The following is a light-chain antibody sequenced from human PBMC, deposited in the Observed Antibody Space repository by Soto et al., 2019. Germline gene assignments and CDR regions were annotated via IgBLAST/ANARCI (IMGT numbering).Light chain of an antibody. Sequence: DIQMTQSPSSLSASVGDRVTITCRASQSISSYVNWYQQKPGKAPKLLIYAASSLQSGVPSRFSGSGSGTDFTLTISSLQPDDFAPYYCQQSYSTPITFGGGTKVEIK. CDR1: QSISSY. J-gene: IGKJ4*01. CDR3: QQSYSTPIT. CDR2: AAS. V-gene: IGKV1-39*01.